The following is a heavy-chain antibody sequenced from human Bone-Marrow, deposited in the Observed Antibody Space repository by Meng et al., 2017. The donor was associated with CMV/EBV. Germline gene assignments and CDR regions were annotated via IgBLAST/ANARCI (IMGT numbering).Heavy chain of an antibody. Sequence: SETLSLTRSISGDSVSSNSAAWNWIRQSPSRGLEWLGRTYYRSKWYNYYAVTVKSRIPINPDTSKNQSSLQLNSVTPEDTAVYYCAKDKSSGWHLPFDYWGQGTLVTVSS. V-gene: IGHV6-1*01. CDR2: TYYRSKWYN. CDR3: AKDKSSGWHLPFDY. D-gene: IGHD6-19*01. J-gene: IGHJ4*02. CDR1: GDSVSSNSAA.